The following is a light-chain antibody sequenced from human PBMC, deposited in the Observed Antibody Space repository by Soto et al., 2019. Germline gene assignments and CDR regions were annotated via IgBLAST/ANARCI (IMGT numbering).Light chain of an antibody. Sequence: DIQMTQSPSTLSASVGDRVTITCRASQSISSWLAWYQQKPGKAPKLLIYKASSLESGVPSRFSGSGSGTEFTLTISSLQPEDSAAYYCLQDYNYPFTFGQGTKVDI. CDR1: QSISSW. J-gene: IGKJ2*01. CDR3: LQDYNYPFT. CDR2: KAS. V-gene: IGKV1-5*03.